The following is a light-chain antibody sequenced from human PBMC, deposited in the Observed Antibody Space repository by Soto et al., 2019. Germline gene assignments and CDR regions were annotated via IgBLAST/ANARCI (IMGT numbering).Light chain of an antibody. CDR2: EVS. CDR1: SSDVGGYNY. Sequence: QSALTQPASVSGSPGQSITISCTGTSSDVGGYNYVSWYQQHPGKAPKLMIYEVSNRPSGVSHRFSASKSGNTASLTISGXXXXXXXXXSCCSFTSSSTWVFGGGTKLTVL. CDR3: CSFTSSSTWV. V-gene: IGLV2-14*01. J-gene: IGLJ3*02.